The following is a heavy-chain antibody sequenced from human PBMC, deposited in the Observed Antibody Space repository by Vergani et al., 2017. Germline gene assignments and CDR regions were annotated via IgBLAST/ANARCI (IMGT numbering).Heavy chain of an antibody. CDR2: ISWNSGSI. CDR1: GFTFDDYA. V-gene: IGHV3-9*01. D-gene: IGHD3-22*01. J-gene: IGHJ3*02. Sequence: EVQLVESGGGLVQPGRSLRLSCAASGFTFDDYAMHWVRQAPGKGLEWVSGISWNSGSIGYADSVKGRFTISRDNAKNSLYLQMNSLRAEDTALYYCAKAQYYYESSGPDAFDIWGQGTMVTVSS. CDR3: AKAQYYYESSGPDAFDI.